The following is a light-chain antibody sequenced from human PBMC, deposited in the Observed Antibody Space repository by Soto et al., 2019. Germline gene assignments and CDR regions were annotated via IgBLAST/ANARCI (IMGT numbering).Light chain of an antibody. V-gene: IGLV2-14*02. J-gene: IGLJ3*02. CDR2: DVS. Sequence: QSALTQPASVSGSPGQSITISCTGTSSDVGSYNLVSWYQQHPGKAPKLMIYDVSNRPSGVSNRFSGSKSGNTASLTISGLQAEDEADYYCSSYTSSSTHWVFGGGTKVTVL. CDR3: SSYTSSSTHWV. CDR1: SSDVGSYNL.